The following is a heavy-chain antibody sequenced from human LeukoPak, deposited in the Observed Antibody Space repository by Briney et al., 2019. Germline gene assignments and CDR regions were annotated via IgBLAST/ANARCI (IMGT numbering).Heavy chain of an antibody. D-gene: IGHD6-6*01. CDR2: ISAYNGNT. Sequence: ASVKVSCKASGYTFTSYGISWVRQAPGQGLEWMGWISAYNGNTNYAQKLLGRVTLTTDTSTSTAYMELRSLRSDDTAIYYCARGLDLKDAFNMWGQGTMVTVFS. CDR3: ARGLDLKDAFNM. CDR1: GYTFTSYG. V-gene: IGHV1-18*01. J-gene: IGHJ3*02.